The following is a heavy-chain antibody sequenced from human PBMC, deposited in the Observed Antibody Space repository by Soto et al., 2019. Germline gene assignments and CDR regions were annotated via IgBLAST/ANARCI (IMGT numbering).Heavy chain of an antibody. D-gene: IGHD3-3*01. Sequence: SETLSLTCAVSGGSISSGGYSWSWIRQPPGKGLEWIGYIYHSGSTYYNPSLKSRVTISVDRSKNQFSLKLSSVTAADTAVYYCARSYYDFWSGYPPYGMDVWGQGTTVTVPS. J-gene: IGHJ6*02. CDR3: ARSYYDFWSGYPPYGMDV. V-gene: IGHV4-30-2*01. CDR1: GGSISSGGYS. CDR2: IYHSGST.